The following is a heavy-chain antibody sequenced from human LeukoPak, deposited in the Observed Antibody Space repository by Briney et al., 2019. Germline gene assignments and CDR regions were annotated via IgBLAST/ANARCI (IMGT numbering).Heavy chain of an antibody. CDR1: GGPLSSNTYY. V-gene: IGHV4-39*01. J-gene: IGHJ3*01. D-gene: IGHD3-22*01. CDR2: ISHSGSA. CDR3: AGPPSYYYETSGYSHDAFDL. Sequence: SETLSLTCTVSGGPLSSNTYYWGWIRQPPGKGLEWIGSISHSGSAYYNPSLKSRVSISVDTSMSQMSLKLSSVTASDTAVYYCAGPPSYYYETSGYSHDAFDLWGQGTMITVSS.